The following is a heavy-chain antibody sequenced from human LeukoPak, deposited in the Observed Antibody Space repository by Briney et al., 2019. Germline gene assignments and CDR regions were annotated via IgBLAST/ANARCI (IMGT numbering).Heavy chain of an antibody. CDR2: IYYSGST. CDR3: ARVTRWAGLDF. D-gene: IGHD2-21*02. V-gene: IGHV4-30-4*01. Sequence: PSETLSLTCNVSGGSISSGDKYWSWIRQPPGKGLECIGYIYYSGSTYYNPSLKSRLTISVDTSENQFSLHLTSVTAADTAVHFCARVTRWAGLDFWGQGTLVTVSS. CDR1: GGSISSGDKY. J-gene: IGHJ4*02.